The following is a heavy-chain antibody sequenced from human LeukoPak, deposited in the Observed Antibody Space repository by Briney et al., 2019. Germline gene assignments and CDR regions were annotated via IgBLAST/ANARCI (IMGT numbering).Heavy chain of an antibody. Sequence: ASVNVSCKASVYTFSSYDINWVRQATGQGLEWMRWMNPHSGDTGFAQKFKGRVTMTRDTSINTAYVDLGSLSSEDTAVYYCSRGGGYFDRSAKYFIRPPEYWGQGTLVTVSS. CDR2: MNPHSGDT. V-gene: IGHV1-8*01. CDR3: SRGGGYFDRSAKYFIRPPEY. J-gene: IGHJ4*02. CDR1: VYTFSSYD. D-gene: IGHD3-22*01.